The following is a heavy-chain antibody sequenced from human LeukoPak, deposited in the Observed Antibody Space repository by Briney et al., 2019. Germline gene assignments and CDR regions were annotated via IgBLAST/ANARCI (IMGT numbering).Heavy chain of an antibody. D-gene: IGHD3-9*01. Sequence: SETLSLTCIVSGSSISNYYWSWIRQPAGKGLEWIGRIYSSGSTNYNPSLKSRVTMSLDTSKNQFSLKLSSVTAADTAVYYCARGPHGRIYDILTGFDYWGQGTLVTVSS. CDR1: GSSISNYY. CDR3: ARGPHGRIYDILTGFDY. V-gene: IGHV4-4*07. J-gene: IGHJ4*02. CDR2: IYSSGST.